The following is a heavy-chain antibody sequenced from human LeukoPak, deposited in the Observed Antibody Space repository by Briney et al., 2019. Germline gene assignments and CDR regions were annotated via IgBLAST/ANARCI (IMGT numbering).Heavy chain of an antibody. Sequence: GGSLRLSCAASGFTFSSYVMSWVRQAPGKGLEWVSGISGSGETTYYADSVKGRFTISRDNSKSTLYLQMNSLRAEDTAVYYCARRAGAYSHPYDYWGQGTLVTVSS. CDR2: ISGSGETT. CDR1: GFTFSSYV. D-gene: IGHD4/OR15-4a*01. V-gene: IGHV3-23*01. CDR3: ARRAGAYSHPYDY. J-gene: IGHJ4*02.